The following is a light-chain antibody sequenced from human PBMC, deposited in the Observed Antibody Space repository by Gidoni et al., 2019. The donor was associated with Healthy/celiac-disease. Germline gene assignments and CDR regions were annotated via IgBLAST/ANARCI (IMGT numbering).Light chain of an antibody. J-gene: IGKJ2*01. CDR2: KAS. Sequence: DIYITQSPSTLSASVGDRVTIPCRSTQSISSWLAWYQQKPGKAPKLLIYKASSLESGVPSRFSGSGSGTEFTLTISRLQPDDFATYYYQRYNSYSQTFGQGTKLEIK. V-gene: IGKV1-5*03. CDR3: QRYNSYSQT. CDR1: QSISSW.